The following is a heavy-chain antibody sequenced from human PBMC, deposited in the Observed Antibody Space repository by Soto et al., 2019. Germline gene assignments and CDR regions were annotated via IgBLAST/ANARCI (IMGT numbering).Heavy chain of an antibody. CDR3: ATERLGFCDSDNCYRHYFDS. CDR1: GDTLSELS. CDR2: FDPEDDEI. J-gene: IGHJ4*02. V-gene: IGHV1-24*01. Sequence: GASMMVSCKVSGDTLSELSIHWVRQDPGKGLEWMGRFDPEDDEIVYAQKFQGRVTMTEDTSTDTSYMEVTSLTSEDTAVYYCATERLGFCDSDNCYRHYFDSWGQGSLVTV. D-gene: IGHD2-21*02.